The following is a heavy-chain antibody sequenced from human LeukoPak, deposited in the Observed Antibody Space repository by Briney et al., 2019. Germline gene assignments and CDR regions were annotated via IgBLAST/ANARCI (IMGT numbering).Heavy chain of an antibody. CDR3: ARVTGTYWWFDS. CDR1: GGTFSSYA. D-gene: IGHD1-26*01. Sequence: SVKVSCKASGGTFSSYAISWVRQAPGQGLEWMGGIIPIFGTANYAQKFQGRVTITADKSTSTAYMELSSLRSDDTAIYYCARVTGTYWWFDSWGQGTLVTVSS. CDR2: IIPIFGTA. V-gene: IGHV1-69*06. J-gene: IGHJ5*01.